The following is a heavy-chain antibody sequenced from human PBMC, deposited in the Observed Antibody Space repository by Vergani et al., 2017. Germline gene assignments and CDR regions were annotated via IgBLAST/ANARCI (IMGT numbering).Heavy chain of an antibody. CDR3: ASGRRRSVPAALRDGDWFDP. CDR1: GGSISSSNW. V-gene: IGHV4-4*02. D-gene: IGHD2-2*01. CDR2: IYHSGST. J-gene: IGHJ5*02. Sequence: QVQLQESGPGLVKPSGTLSLTCAVSGGSISSSNWWSWVRQPPGKGLEWIGEIYHSGSTNYNPSLKSRVTISVDKSKNQFSLKLSSVTAADTAVYYCASGRRRSVPAALRDGDWFDPWGQGTLVTVSS.